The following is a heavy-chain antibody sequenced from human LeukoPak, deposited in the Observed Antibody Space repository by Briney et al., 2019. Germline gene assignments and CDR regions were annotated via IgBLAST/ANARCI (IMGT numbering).Heavy chain of an antibody. V-gene: IGHV4-4*07. J-gene: IGHJ4*02. CDR1: GGSIISYY. D-gene: IGHD3-16*02. Sequence: SETLSLTCTVSGGSIISYYWNWIRQPAGMGLEWIGRIYTSGSTNYNPSLKSRVTISVDKSKNQFSLKLRSVTDADTAVYYCARDSPRVTFGGLIADFDSWGQGTLDTVSS. CDR3: ARDSPRVTFGGLIADFDS. CDR2: IYTSGST.